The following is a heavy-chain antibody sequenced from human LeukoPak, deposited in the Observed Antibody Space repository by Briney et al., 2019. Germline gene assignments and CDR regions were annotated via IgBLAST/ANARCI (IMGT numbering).Heavy chain of an antibody. CDR3: TRHLDYYGSGSYEY. J-gene: IGHJ4*02. D-gene: IGHD3-10*01. CDR2: IHYSGST. V-gene: IGHV4-59*08. Sequence: SETLSLTCTVSGGXISGFHWSWIRQPPGKGLEWIGYIHYSGSTDYNPSLKSRVTISVDTSKNQFSLKLSSVTAADTAVYYCTRHLDYYGSGSYEYWGQGTLVTVSS. CDR1: GGXISGFH.